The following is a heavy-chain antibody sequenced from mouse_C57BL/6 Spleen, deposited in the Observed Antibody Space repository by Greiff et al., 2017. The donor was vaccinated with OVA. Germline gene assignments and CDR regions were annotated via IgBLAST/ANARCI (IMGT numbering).Heavy chain of an antibody. CDR1: GFTFSSYA. V-gene: IGHV5-9-1*02. CDR2: ISSGGDYI. CDR3: TRGLYYSGSSYYALDY. J-gene: IGHJ4*01. D-gene: IGHD1-1*01. Sequence: EVQLVESGEGLVKPGGSLKLSCAASGFTFSSYAMSWVRQTPEKRLEWVAYISSGGDYIYYADSVQGRFTISRDNARNTLYLQMSSLKSEDTAMYYGTRGLYYSGSSYYALDYWGQGTTVTVSS.